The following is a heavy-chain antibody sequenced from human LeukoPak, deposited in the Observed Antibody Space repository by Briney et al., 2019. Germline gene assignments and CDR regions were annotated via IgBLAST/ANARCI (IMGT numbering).Heavy chain of an antibody. Sequence: PGGSLRLSCAASGFTFSSYAMSWVRQAPGKGQEWVSAISGSGGSTYYADSVKGRFTISRDNSKNTLYLQMNSLRAEDTAVYYCAKVRGRYCSGGSCFFFDYWGQGTLVTVSS. J-gene: IGHJ4*02. V-gene: IGHV3-23*01. CDR1: GFTFSSYA. D-gene: IGHD2-15*01. CDR3: AKVRGRYCSGGSCFFFDY. CDR2: ISGSGGST.